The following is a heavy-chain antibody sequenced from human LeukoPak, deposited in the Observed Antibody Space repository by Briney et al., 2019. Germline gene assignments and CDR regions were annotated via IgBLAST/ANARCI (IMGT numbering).Heavy chain of an antibody. V-gene: IGHV4-61*01. Sequence: SETLSLICTVSGGSVNSGNYYWSWIRQPPGKGLEWIGYIYYSGSTNYNPSLKSRVTISVDTSKNQFSLKLSSVTAADTAVYYCARDRRGSGTYAVDYWGPGTLVTVSS. CDR3: ARDRRGSGTYAVDY. CDR2: IYYSGST. CDR1: GGSVNSGNYY. D-gene: IGHD1-26*01. J-gene: IGHJ4*02.